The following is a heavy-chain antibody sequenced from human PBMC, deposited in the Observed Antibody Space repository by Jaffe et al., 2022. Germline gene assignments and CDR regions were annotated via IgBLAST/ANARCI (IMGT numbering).Heavy chain of an antibody. J-gene: IGHJ4*02. Sequence: EVQLVESGGGLVQPGRSLRLSCTASGFTFGDYAMSWVRQAPGKGLEWVGFIRSKAYGGTTEYAASVKGRFTISRDDSKSIAYLQMNSLKTEDTAVYYCTRVDKYGGYDWDDYWGQGTLVTVSS. CDR1: GFTFGDYA. CDR3: TRVDKYGGYDWDDY. CDR2: IRSKAYGGTT. V-gene: IGHV3-49*04. D-gene: IGHD5-12*01.